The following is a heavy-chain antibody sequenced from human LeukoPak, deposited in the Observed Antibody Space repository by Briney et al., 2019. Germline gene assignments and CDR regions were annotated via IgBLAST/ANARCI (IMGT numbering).Heavy chain of an antibody. V-gene: IGHV3-30*03. CDR1: GFTFSSYG. D-gene: IGHD6-19*01. J-gene: IGHJ5*02. CDR3: ARDPEYGGGA. Sequence: PGRSLRLSCAASGFTFSSYGMHWVRQAPGKGLEWVAVISYDGSNKYYVDSVKGRFTISRDNAKNSLYLQMNSLRAEDTAVYYCARDPEYGGGAWGQGTLVTVSS. CDR2: ISYDGSNK.